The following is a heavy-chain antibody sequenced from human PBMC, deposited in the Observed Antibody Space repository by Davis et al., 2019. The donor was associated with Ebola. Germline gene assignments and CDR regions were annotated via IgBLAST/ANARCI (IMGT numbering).Heavy chain of an antibody. J-gene: IGHJ6*03. CDR3: ARGSSWRFIIYYYYYMDV. CDR2: IDPGNGDT. CDR1: GYTFRGHY. V-gene: IGHV1-2*02. D-gene: IGHD3-3*01. Sequence: ASVKVSCKASGYTFRGHYIHWVRQAPGQGLEWMGWIDPGNGDTNYAQKFQGRVTMTRDTSISTAFMDLGRLTSDDTAVYYCARGSSWRFIIYYYYYMDVWGKGTTVTVSS.